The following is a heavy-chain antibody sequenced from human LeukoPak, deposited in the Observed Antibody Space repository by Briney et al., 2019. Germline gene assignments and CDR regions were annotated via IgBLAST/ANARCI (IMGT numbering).Heavy chain of an antibody. V-gene: IGHV3-7*01. CDR3: ARDSGTCRSLDCRGDAFDF. D-gene: IGHD2-2*01. CDR1: GFTFTSYW. CDR2: IKQDGREK. J-gene: IGHJ3*01. Sequence: PGGSLRLSCEASGFTFTSYWMSWVRQAPGKGLEWVANIKQDGREKYYVDSVKGRFTISRDNAKNSLYLQMDSLRAEDTAVYYCARDSGTCRSLDCRGDAFDFWGQGTLVTVSS.